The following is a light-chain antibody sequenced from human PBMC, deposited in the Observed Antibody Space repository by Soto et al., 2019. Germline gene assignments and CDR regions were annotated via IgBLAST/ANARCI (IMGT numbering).Light chain of an antibody. V-gene: IGLV2-8*01. CDR3: SSYAGSNTVV. J-gene: IGLJ2*01. CDR1: SSDVGGYNY. CDR2: EVT. Sequence: QSVLTQPPSASGSPGQSVTISCTGTSSDVGGYNYVSWYQQHLGKAPKLMIHEVTKRPSGVPDRFSGSKSGNTASLTVSGLQAEDEADYYCSSYAGSNTVVFGGGTKLTVL.